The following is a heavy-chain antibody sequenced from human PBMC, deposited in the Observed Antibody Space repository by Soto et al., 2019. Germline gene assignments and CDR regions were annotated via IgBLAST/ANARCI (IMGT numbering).Heavy chain of an antibody. D-gene: IGHD3-22*01. Sequence: PSETLSLTCAVSDGSISSGVYSWSWIRQPPGKGLEWIGYIYQTGSTYYNPSLKSRVTISVDRSKNQFSLRLSSVTAADTAVYYCARGYYYDGGGYYFEYFQHWGQGTPVTVSS. J-gene: IGHJ1*01. V-gene: IGHV4-30-2*01. CDR2: IYQTGST. CDR3: ARGYYYDGGGYYFEYFQH. CDR1: DGSISSGVYS.